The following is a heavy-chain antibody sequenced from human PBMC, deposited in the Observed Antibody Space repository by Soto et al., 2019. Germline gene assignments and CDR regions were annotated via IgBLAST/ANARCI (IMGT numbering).Heavy chain of an antibody. V-gene: IGHV3-23*01. CDR2: ISGSGGST. CDR3: AKTDKERSSTPPFDY. J-gene: IGHJ4*02. D-gene: IGHD6-6*01. CDR1: GFTFSSYA. Sequence: GGSLRLSCAASGFTFSSYAMSWVRQAPGKGLEWVSAISGSGGSTYYADSVKGRFTISRDNSKNTLYLQMNSLRAEDTAVYYCAKTDKERSSTPPFDYWGQGTLVTVSS.